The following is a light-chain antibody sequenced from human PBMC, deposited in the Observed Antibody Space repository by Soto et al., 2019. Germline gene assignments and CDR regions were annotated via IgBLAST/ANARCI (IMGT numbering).Light chain of an antibody. J-gene: IGLJ2*01. Sequence: QSVLTQPPSVSAAPGQKVTISCSGSSSNIGNNYVSWYQQLPGTAPKLLIYDNTKRPSGIPDRFSGSKSGTSATLGITGLQTGDEADYYCAPWDDSLRAVLFGGGTKLTVL. CDR3: APWDDSLRAVL. CDR1: SSNIGNNY. CDR2: DNT. V-gene: IGLV1-51*01.